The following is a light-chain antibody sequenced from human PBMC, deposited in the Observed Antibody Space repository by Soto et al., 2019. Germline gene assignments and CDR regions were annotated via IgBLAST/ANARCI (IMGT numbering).Light chain of an antibody. Sequence: QSALTQPPSVSGAPGQRVTISCTGSSSNIGAGYDVHWYQQLPGTDPKLLIYGNSNRPSGVPDRFSGSKSGTSASLAITGLQAEDEADYYCQSYDSSLSAVVFGGGTKLTVL. CDR1: SSNIGAGYD. V-gene: IGLV1-40*01. J-gene: IGLJ2*01. CDR2: GNS. CDR3: QSYDSSLSAVV.